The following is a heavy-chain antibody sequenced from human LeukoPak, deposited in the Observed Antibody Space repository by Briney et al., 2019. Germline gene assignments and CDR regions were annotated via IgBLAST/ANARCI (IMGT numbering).Heavy chain of an antibody. V-gene: IGHV3-48*02. CDR1: GFTFRNYN. D-gene: IGHD5-24*01. CDR3: VKDSQDGYLFDY. Sequence: GGSLRLSCVASGFTFRNYNMNWLRQAPGKGLVGVSYITSSSTVIYYADSVKGRFTISRDNAKNSLYLQMNGLRDEDTAVYYCVKDSQDGYLFDYWGQGTLVTVSS. CDR2: ITSSSTVI. J-gene: IGHJ4*02.